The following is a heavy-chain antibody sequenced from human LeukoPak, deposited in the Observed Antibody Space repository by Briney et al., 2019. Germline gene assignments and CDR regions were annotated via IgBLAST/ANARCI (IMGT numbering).Heavy chain of an antibody. V-gene: IGHV3-30*02. J-gene: IGHJ3*02. CDR3: AKEGGGYVSSGSDAFDI. CDR1: GSSFSIYG. CDR2: IRYDGSNK. Sequence: GGSLRLSCAASGSSFSIYGMHWVRQAPGKGLEWVTLIRYDGSNKYYADSVKGRFTISRDNSKNTLYLQMNSLRAEDTAVYYCAKEGGGYVSSGSDAFDIWGQGTMVTVSS. D-gene: IGHD3-22*01.